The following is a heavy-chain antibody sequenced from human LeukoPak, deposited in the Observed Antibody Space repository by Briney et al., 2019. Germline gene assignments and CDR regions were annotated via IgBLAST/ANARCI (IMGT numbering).Heavy chain of an antibody. D-gene: IGHD6-13*01. Sequence: GASVTVSCTASGGTFNTYAISWVRQAPGQGLEWMGGIIPIFGTANYAQKFQGRVTITADESTSTAYMELSSLRSEDTAVYYCARVPSSSWYSVRLYGMDVWGQGTTVTVSS. CDR3: ARVPSSSWYSVRLYGMDV. CDR2: IIPIFGTA. CDR1: GGTFNTYA. J-gene: IGHJ6*02. V-gene: IGHV1-69*13.